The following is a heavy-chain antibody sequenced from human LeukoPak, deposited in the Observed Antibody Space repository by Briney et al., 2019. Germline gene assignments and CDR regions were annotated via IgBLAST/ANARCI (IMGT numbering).Heavy chain of an antibody. CDR2: IYYSGST. Sequence: ETLSLTCTVSGGSISSYYWSWIRQPPGKGLEWIGYIYYSGSTNYNPSLKSRVTISVDTSKNQFSLKLSSVTATDTAVYYCARATYYYDSSGYTGDAFDIWGQGTMVTVSS. D-gene: IGHD3-22*01. J-gene: IGHJ3*02. V-gene: IGHV4-59*01. CDR3: ARATYYYDSSGYTGDAFDI. CDR1: GGSISSYY.